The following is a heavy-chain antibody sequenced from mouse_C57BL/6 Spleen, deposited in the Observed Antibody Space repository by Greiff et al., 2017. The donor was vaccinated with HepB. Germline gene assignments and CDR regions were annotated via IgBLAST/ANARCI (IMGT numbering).Heavy chain of an antibody. Sequence: VQLQQSGPELVKPGASVKIPCKASGYSFTDYNMDWVKQSHGKSLEWIGVINPNNGGTIYNQKFKGKATLTVDKSSSTAYMELRSLTSEDTAVYYCAKGIYYGNDVWFACWGQGTLVTVAA. J-gene: IGHJ3*01. V-gene: IGHV1-18*01. D-gene: IGHD2-2*01. CDR2: INPNNGGT. CDR1: GYSFTDYN. CDR3: AKGIYYGNDVWFAC.